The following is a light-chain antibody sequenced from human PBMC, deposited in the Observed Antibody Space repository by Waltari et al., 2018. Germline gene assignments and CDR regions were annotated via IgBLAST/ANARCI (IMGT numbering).Light chain of an antibody. CDR3: SSRNGRASQVV. Sequence: SSGLTQDPAVSVALGQTIRITCRGDSLRTSYASWSQVKEGKAPVLVMFGKEKRPSGVPDRISGERSETTSSLIITGAQAEDEADYYCSSRNGRASQVVFAGGTKVTVL. V-gene: IGLV3-19*01. J-gene: IGLJ2*01. CDR2: GKE. CDR1: SLRTSY.